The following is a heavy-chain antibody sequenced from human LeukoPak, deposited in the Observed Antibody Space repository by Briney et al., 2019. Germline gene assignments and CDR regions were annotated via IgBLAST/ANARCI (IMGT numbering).Heavy chain of an antibody. Sequence: PGGSLRLSCAASGFTFSDYFMSWIRQAPGKGLEWLSYMSTSGSTIYYADSVKGRFTISRDNAQNSLYLQMNSLRAEDTAVYYCARPGRSYQVFEQWGQGTLVTVSS. J-gene: IGHJ4*02. CDR3: ARPGRSYQVFEQ. V-gene: IGHV3-11*04. CDR2: MSTSGSTI. D-gene: IGHD1-26*01. CDR1: GFTFSDYF.